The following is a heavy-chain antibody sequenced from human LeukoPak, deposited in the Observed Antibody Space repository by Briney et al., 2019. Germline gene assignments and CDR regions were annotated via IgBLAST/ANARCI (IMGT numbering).Heavy chain of an antibody. CDR1: AYSFINHW. CDR2: IYLNDSDT. J-gene: IGHJ3*02. D-gene: IGHD2-21*02. Sequence: GESLKISCKASAYSFINHWIGWVRQMPGKGLEWMGIIYLNDSDTRYSPSFEGQVTISADKSITTAYLQWSSLKASDTAMYYCARLQLAYCGGDCVAFDIWGQGTMVTATS. CDR3: ARLQLAYCGGDCVAFDI. V-gene: IGHV5-51*01.